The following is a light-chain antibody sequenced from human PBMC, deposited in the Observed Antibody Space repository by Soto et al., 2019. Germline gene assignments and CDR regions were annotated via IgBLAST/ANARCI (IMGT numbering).Light chain of an antibody. CDR3: SSYISSTPGDV. Sequence: QSALTQSASVSGSPGQSITISCTGTSSDVGGYNYVSWYQQHPGKAPKLMMYEVSNRPSGVSNRFSGSKSGNTASLTISGLQAEDEADYYCSSYISSTPGDVFGTGTKLTVL. CDR1: SSDVGGYNY. J-gene: IGLJ1*01. CDR2: EVS. V-gene: IGLV2-14*01.